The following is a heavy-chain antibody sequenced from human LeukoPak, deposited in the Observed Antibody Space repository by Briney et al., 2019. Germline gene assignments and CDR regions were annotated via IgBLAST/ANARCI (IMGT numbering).Heavy chain of an antibody. CDR3: ARLVPSAIVGVNYYYHYLDV. Sequence: SGGSLRLSCAASGFTFSSYAMSWVRQAPGKGLEWVSAISGSGGSTYYADSMKGRFTVSRGNSENSLFLQVDSLRAEDTAVYYCARLVPSAIVGVNYYYHYLDVWGKGTTVTVSS. CDR2: ISGSGGST. CDR1: GFTFSSYA. V-gene: IGHV3-23*01. D-gene: IGHD2-2*01. J-gene: IGHJ6*03.